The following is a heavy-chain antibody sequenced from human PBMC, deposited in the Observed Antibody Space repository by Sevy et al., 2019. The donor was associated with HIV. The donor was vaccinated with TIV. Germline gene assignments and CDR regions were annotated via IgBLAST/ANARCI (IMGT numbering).Heavy chain of an antibody. CDR1: GFIFDDYA. CDR3: TKDKRRYDILTRGGYFDY. J-gene: IGHJ4*02. CDR2: ISWDTVNI. V-gene: IGHV3-9*01. D-gene: IGHD3-9*01. Sequence: GGSLRLSCAASGFIFDDYAMHWVRQAPGKGLEWVSGISWDTVNIGYAESVKGRFTISRDNAKNSLYLQMNSLRAEDTALYYCTKDKRRYDILTRGGYFDYWGQGTLVTVSS.